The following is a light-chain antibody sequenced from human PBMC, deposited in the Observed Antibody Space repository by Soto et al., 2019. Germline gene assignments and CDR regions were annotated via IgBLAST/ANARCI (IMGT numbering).Light chain of an antibody. CDR3: LPQNSYPWA. Sequence: IQMTQSPSAMSASVGDRVTITCRASQGVRNYLAWFQKKPGKDPKRLIYGASSLQSGVPSRFSGSGSGTEFNLTISRLQTEDLATYYCLPQNSYPWAVGQGTKLDIK. V-gene: IGKV1-17*03. CDR1: QGVRNY. J-gene: IGKJ1*01. CDR2: GAS.